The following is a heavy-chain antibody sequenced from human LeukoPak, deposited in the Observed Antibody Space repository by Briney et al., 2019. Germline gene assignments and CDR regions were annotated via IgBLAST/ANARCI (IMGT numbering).Heavy chain of an antibody. V-gene: IGHV4-34*01. CDR1: GGSFSGYY. D-gene: IGHD6-13*01. J-gene: IGHJ1*01. Sequence: SETLSLTCAVYGGSFSGYYWSWIRQPPGKGLEWIGEINHGGSTNYNPSLKSRVTISVDTSKNQFSLKLSSVTAADTAVYYCARISYSRIRGLQHWGQGTLVTVSS. CDR3: ARISYSRIRGLQH. CDR2: INHGGST.